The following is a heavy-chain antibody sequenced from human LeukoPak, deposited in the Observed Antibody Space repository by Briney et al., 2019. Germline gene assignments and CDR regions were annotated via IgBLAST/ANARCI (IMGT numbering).Heavy chain of an antibody. CDR1: GYSFTSYW. CDR3: ARPKGAAAVYFDY. D-gene: IGHD6-13*01. CDR2: IYPGDSDT. Sequence: GESLKISCKGSGYSFTSYWIAWVRQMPGKGLEWMGIIYPGDSDTKYSPSFQGQVTISADKSINIAYLQWSSLKASDTAMYYCARPKGAAAVYFDYWGQGTLVTVSS. J-gene: IGHJ4*02. V-gene: IGHV5-51*01.